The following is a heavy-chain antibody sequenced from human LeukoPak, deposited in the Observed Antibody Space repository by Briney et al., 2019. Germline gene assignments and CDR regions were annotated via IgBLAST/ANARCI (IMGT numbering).Heavy chain of an antibody. Sequence: GGSLRLSCTTSGFTFSSYAMSWVRQAPGKGLEWVSGIGASGGSTYYADSVKGRFTISRDNSKNTLYLQMNSLRTEDTAVYYCAKAKGYDILTGLDYWGQGTLVTVSS. J-gene: IGHJ4*02. CDR1: GFTFSSYA. CDR2: IGASGGST. V-gene: IGHV3-23*01. D-gene: IGHD3-9*01. CDR3: AKAKGYDILTGLDY.